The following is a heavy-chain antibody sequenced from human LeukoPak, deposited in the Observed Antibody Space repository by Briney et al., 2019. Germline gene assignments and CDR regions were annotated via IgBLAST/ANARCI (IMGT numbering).Heavy chain of an antibody. V-gene: IGHV3-23*01. CDR3: AKHNIDY. Sequence: GSLSLSCAASGFTFSSYAMSWVRQAPGKGLGWVSAINGSGGSTYYADSVKGRFTISRDNSKNTLYLQMNSLRAEDTAVCYCAKHNIDYWGQGTLVTVSS. J-gene: IGHJ4*02. CDR1: GFTFSSYA. D-gene: IGHD1-1*01. CDR2: INGSGGST.